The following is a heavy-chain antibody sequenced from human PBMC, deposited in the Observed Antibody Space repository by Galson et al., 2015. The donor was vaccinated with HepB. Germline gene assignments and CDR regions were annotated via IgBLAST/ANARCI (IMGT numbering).Heavy chain of an antibody. V-gene: IGHV4-39*01. D-gene: IGHD3-9*01. CDR1: GGSISSSSYY. CDR3: AQNNYDILTGYYSRGGVHASDI. J-gene: IGHJ3*02. Sequence: SETLSLTCTVSGGSISSSSYYWGWIRQPPGKGLEWIGSIYYSGSTYYNPSLKSRVTITVDTSKNQFSLKLSSVTAADTAVYYCAQNNYDILTGYYSRGGVHASDIWGQGTMVTVSS. CDR2: IYYSGST.